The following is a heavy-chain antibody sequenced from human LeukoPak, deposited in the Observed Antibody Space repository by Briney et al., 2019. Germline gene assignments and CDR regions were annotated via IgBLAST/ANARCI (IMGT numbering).Heavy chain of an antibody. Sequence: GESLQISCRGSGSIFTTYWIGWVRQLPGKGLEWMGIIYPGDSDTRYTPSFQGQVTMSADKSINTAYLQWSSLNAADTAMVYCARGKVCSSTSCPPDYWGQGTLVTVSP. CDR3: ARGKVCSSTSCPPDY. D-gene: IGHD2-2*01. J-gene: IGHJ4*02. CDR1: GSIFTTYW. CDR2: IYPGDSDT. V-gene: IGHV5-51*01.